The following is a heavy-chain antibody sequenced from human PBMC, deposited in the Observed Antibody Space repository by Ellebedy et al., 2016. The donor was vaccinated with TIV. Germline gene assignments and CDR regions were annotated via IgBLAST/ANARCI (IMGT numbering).Heavy chain of an antibody. J-gene: IGHJ4*02. V-gene: IGHV4-59*12. CDR3: ARVRDSGYDYNYFDY. CDR2: IYYSGST. D-gene: IGHD5-12*01. CDR1: GGSISSYY. Sequence: MPSETLSLTCTVSGGSISSYYWSWIRQPPGKGLEWIGYIYYSGSTNYNPSLKSRVTISVDKSKNQFSLKLSSVTAADTAVYYCARVRDSGYDYNYFDYWGQGTLVTVSS.